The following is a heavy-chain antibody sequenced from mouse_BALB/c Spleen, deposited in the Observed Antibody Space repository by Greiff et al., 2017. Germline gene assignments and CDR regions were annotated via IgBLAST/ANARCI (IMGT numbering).Heavy chain of an antibody. J-gene: IGHJ4*01. CDR2: IDPENGNT. CDR3: AREVDY. V-gene: IGHV14-1*02. Sequence: DVQLQESGAELVRPGASVKLSCKASGFNFNDYYMHWVKQRPEQGLEWIGWIDPENGNTIYDPKFQGKATITADTSSNTAYLQLSSLTSEDTAVYYFAREVDYWGQGTSVTVSS. CDR1: GFNFNDYY.